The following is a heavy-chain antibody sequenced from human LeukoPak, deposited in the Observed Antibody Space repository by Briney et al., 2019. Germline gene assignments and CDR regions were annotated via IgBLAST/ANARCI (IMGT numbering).Heavy chain of an antibody. J-gene: IGHJ4*02. CDR2: INPSGGST. D-gene: IGHD6-13*01. Sequence: ASVKVSCKASGYTFTGYYMHWVRQAPGQGLEWMGIINPSGGSTSYAQKFQGRVTMTRDMSTSTVYMELSSLRSEDTAVYYCAREDQGIAAAGTSGGDYWGQGTLVTVSS. CDR1: GYTFTGYY. V-gene: IGHV1-46*01. CDR3: AREDQGIAAAGTSGGDY.